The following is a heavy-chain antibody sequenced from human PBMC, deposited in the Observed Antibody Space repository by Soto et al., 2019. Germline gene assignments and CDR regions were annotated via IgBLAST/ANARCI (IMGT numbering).Heavy chain of an antibody. Sequence: QVQLVQSGAEVKKPGASVKVSCKASGYTFTSYGISWVRQAPGQGLEWMGWISAYNGNTNYAQKLQGRVTMTTDTSTSTAYMELRSLRSDDTAVYYCARDGGWGYYDSSGYYTNMGDYCGQGTLVTVSS. CDR3: ARDGGWGYYDSSGYYTNMGDY. J-gene: IGHJ4*02. D-gene: IGHD3-22*01. CDR2: ISAYNGNT. V-gene: IGHV1-18*04. CDR1: GYTFTSYG.